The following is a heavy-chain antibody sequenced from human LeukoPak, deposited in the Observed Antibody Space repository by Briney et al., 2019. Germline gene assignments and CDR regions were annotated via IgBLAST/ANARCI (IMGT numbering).Heavy chain of an antibody. J-gene: IGHJ6*03. CDR1: GGTFSSYT. D-gene: IGHD3-10*01. CDR2: IIPIFGTT. Sequence: ASVKVSCKASGGTFSSYTISWVRQAPGQGLEWMGGIIPIFGTTNYAQKFQGRVSITADKSTSTTYMQLSSLRSEDTAVYYCARSRFPYYRLSRTDYYYIDVWAKGTTVTVSS. CDR3: ARSRFPYYRLSRTDYYYIDV. V-gene: IGHV1-69*06.